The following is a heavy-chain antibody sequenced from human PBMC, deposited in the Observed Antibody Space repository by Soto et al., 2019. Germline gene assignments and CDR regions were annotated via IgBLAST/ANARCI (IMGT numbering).Heavy chain of an antibody. J-gene: IGHJ4*02. CDR2: VYSNGNT. CDR1: DDSLTTNKYA. D-gene: IGHD3-10*01. V-gene: IGHV4-31*03. CDR3: ARASYFRPSGSYYFVS. Sequence: QVQLQESGPGLVKPSQTLSLTCTVSDDSLTTNKYAWTWIRQNPEKGLEWIGYVYSNGNTRSSPSLQSRVSMSGDTSKSHFSLRLSSVTAADTAVYFCARASYFRPSGSYYFVSWGQGTLVTVSS.